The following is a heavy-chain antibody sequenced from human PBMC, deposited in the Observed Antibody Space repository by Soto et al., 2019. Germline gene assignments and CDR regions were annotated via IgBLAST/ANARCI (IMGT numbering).Heavy chain of an antibody. J-gene: IGHJ6*02. Sequence: GASVKVSCKASGYTFTGYYMHWVRQAPGQGLEWMGWINPNSGGTNYAQKFQGRVTMTRDTSISTAYMELSRLRSDDTAVYYCARRYVCCYGSGTGPYYYGMDVWGQGTTVTVS. CDR3: ARRYVCCYGSGTGPYYYGMDV. V-gene: IGHV1-2*02. D-gene: IGHD3-10*01. CDR1: GYTFTGYY. CDR2: INPNSGGT.